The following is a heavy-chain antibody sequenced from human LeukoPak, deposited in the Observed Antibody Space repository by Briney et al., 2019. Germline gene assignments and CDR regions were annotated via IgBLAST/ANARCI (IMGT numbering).Heavy chain of an antibody. CDR1: GGTFSSCS. Sequence: ASMKVSCKASGGTFSSCSISWVRHAPGQGLEWMGGIIPIFGTANYAQKFQGRVTITADESTSTAYMELSSLRSEDTAVYYCARGYVPAAIHNYYYGMDVWGQGTTVTVSS. CDR2: IIPIFGTA. V-gene: IGHV1-69*01. D-gene: IGHD2-2*02. J-gene: IGHJ6*02. CDR3: ARGYVPAAIHNYYYGMDV.